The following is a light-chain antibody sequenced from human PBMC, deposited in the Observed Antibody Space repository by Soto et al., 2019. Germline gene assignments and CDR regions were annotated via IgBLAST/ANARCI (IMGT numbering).Light chain of an antibody. V-gene: IGKV3-15*01. CDR2: GAS. CDR3: EQYYNWHRT. Sequence: IVMTQPPATLSLSPGERATLSCRASQSVSSNLAWYQHKPGQAPRLLVYGASTRASGIPDRFSGSGSGTELTISISSLQSEDFAVYYCEQYYNWHRTFGQGTKVDIX. CDR1: QSVSSN. J-gene: IGKJ1*01.